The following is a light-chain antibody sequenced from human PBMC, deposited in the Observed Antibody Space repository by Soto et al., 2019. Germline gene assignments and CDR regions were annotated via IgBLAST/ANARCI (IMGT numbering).Light chain of an antibody. CDR2: GAS. Sequence: EIVLTQSPGTLSLFPGERATLSCRASQSLSTRYLAWYQQKPGQAPRLLIYGASSRATGIPDRFSGSGSGAXXXXXXXXXXXXXXAXXXXXQYGSSPTFGQGTRLEIK. V-gene: IGKV3-20*01. CDR3: XQYGSSPT. CDR1: QSLSTRY. J-gene: IGKJ5*01.